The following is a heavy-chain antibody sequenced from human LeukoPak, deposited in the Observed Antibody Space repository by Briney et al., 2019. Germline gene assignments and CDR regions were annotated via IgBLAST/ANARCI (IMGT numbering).Heavy chain of an antibody. D-gene: IGHD1-26*01. Sequence: GGSLRLSCAASGFTFSTYWMSWVRQAPGKGLQWVANIKQDGGEEYYVDSVKGRFTITRDNAQNSLTLHMNTLRADDTAVYYCAKDGGTHFDHWGQGTLVTVSS. J-gene: IGHJ4*02. V-gene: IGHV3-7*01. CDR1: GFTFSTYW. CDR2: IKQDGGEE. CDR3: AKDGGTHFDH.